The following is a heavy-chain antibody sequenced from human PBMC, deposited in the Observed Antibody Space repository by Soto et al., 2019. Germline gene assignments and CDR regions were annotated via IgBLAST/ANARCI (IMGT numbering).Heavy chain of an antibody. Sequence: PSETLSLTCSVSGASISSYYWSWIRQPPGKGLQWIGYIYYSGSTNYNPSIKSRVTISVDTSKNQFSLKLSSVTAADTAVYYCARDRYGDYVFDYWGQGTLVT. V-gene: IGHV4-59*01. CDR1: GASISSYY. CDR2: IYYSGST. J-gene: IGHJ4*02. D-gene: IGHD4-17*01. CDR3: ARDRYGDYVFDY.